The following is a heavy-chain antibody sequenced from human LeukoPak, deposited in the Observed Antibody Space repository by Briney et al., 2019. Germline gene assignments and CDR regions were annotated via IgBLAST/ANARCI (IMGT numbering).Heavy chain of an antibody. D-gene: IGHD3-10*01. J-gene: IGHJ4*02. CDR2: IRYDGSNK. CDR3: ARDCDYYGSGSYPNYFDF. V-gene: IGHV3-30*02. Sequence: AGGSLRLSCAASGFTFSNYGMHWVRQAPGKGLEWVALIRYDGSNKDYVDSVKGRFTISRDNSKNTLYLQMNSLRAEDTAVYYCARDCDYYGSGSYPNYFDFWGQGTLVTVSS. CDR1: GFTFSNYG.